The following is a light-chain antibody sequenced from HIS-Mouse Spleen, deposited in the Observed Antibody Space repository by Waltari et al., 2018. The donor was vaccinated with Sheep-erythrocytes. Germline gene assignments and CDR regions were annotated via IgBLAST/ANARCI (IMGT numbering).Light chain of an antibody. V-gene: IGLV2-11*01. Sequence: QSALTQPRSVSGSPGQSVTIPCTGTSSDVGGYNYVSWYQQHPGKAPKLMIYDVSKRPSGVPDRSSGSKSGNTASLTISGLQAEDEADYYCCSYAGSYTWVFGGGTKLTVL. CDR1: SSDVGGYNY. CDR2: DVS. J-gene: IGLJ3*02. CDR3: CSYAGSYTWV.